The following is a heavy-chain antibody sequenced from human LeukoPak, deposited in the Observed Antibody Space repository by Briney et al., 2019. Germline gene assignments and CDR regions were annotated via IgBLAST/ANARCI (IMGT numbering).Heavy chain of an antibody. D-gene: IGHD6-19*01. J-gene: IGHJ3*02. V-gene: IGHV3-23*01. CDR1: GLTFTSYA. Sequence: GGSLRLSCAASGLTFTSYAMSWVRQAPGKGLEWVSAITGTGGSTYYAASVKGRFTVSRDNSKNTLYLQMSSLRAEDPAMYYCAKVRDTRDWYKDAFDIWGQGTRVTVSS. CDR2: ITGTGGST. CDR3: AKVRDTRDWYKDAFDI.